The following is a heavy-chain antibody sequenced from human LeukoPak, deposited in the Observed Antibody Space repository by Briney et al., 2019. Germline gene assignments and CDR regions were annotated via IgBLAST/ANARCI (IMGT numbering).Heavy chain of an antibody. V-gene: IGHV3-23*01. D-gene: IGHD3-22*01. CDR2: ISGSGGST. Sequence: GGSLRLSCAASGFTFSSYAMSWVRQAPGKGLEWVAAISGSGGSTCSADSVKGRFTISRDNSKNTLYLQMNSLRAEDTAVYYCAKFLYYYDSSGYLTFDYWGQGTLVTVSS. CDR1: GFTFSSYA. CDR3: AKFLYYYDSSGYLTFDY. J-gene: IGHJ4*02.